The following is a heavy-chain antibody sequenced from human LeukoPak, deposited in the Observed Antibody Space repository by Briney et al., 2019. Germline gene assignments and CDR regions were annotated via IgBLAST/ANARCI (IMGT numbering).Heavy chain of an antibody. CDR3: TRAPEMDILTGYYEYYFDY. CDR2: ISYDGSNK. J-gene: IGHJ4*02. V-gene: IGHV3-30-3*01. Sequence: GGSLRLSCAASGFTFSSYAMHWVRQAPGKGPEWVAVISYDGSNKYYADSVKGRFTISRDNSKNTLYLQMNSLRAEDTAVYYCTRAPEMDILTGYYEYYFDYWGQGTLVTVSS. CDR1: GFTFSSYA. D-gene: IGHD3-9*01.